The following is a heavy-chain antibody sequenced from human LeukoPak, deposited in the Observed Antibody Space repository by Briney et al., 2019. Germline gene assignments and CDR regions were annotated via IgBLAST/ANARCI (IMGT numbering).Heavy chain of an antibody. D-gene: IGHD3-22*01. CDR3: ARGKDSSGPLAAFDI. Sequence: PSETLSLTCTVSGYSISSSSYYWGWIRQPPGKGLEWIGSIYYSGSTYYNPSLKSRVTISVDPSKNPFSLKLSSVTAADTAVYYCARGKDSSGPLAAFDIWGQGTMVTVSS. V-gene: IGHV4-39*07. CDR2: IYYSGST. J-gene: IGHJ3*02. CDR1: GYSISSSSYY.